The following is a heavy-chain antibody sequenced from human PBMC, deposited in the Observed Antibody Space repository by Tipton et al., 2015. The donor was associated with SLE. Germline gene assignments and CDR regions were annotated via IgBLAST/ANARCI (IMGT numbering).Heavy chain of an antibody. D-gene: IGHD2-15*01. CDR2: IKQDGSEK. J-gene: IGHJ3*02. CDR1: AFTFSSYW. Sequence: SLRLSCTASAFTFSSYWMTWVRQAPGKGLEWVANIKQDGSEKYYVDSVKGRFTISRDNAKNSLYLQMNSLRAEDTAVYYCARDVQGGFDIWGQGTMVTVSS. V-gene: IGHV3-7*05. CDR3: ARDVQGGFDI.